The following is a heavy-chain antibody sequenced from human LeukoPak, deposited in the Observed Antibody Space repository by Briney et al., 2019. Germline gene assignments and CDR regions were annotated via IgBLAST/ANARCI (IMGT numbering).Heavy chain of an antibody. CDR2: FNIGGRT. CDR1: GFTVISNY. CDR3: YVDYYYDSSGYYDY. J-gene: IGHJ4*02. Sequence: GGSLRLSCAASGFTVISNYMSWVPQAPGKGLEWVSVFNIGGRTYYADSSKGRFTISRDNSKNTLYLQMNSLRAEDTAVYYCYVDYYYDSSGYYDYWGQGTLVTVSS. V-gene: IGHV3-66*01. D-gene: IGHD3-22*01.